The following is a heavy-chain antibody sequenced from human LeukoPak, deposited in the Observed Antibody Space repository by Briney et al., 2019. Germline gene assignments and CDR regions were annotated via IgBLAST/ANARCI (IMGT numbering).Heavy chain of an antibody. CDR2: IYYSGST. J-gene: IGHJ2*01. CDR1: GGSISSYY. D-gene: IGHD3-22*01. CDR3: ARVPGYYDSSGYNYYWYFDL. V-gene: IGHV4-59*01. Sequence: PSETLSLTCTVSGGSISSYYWSWIRQPPGKGLEWIGYIYYSGSTNYNPSLKSRVTISVDTSKNQFSLKLSSVTAADTAVYYCARVPGYYDSSGYNYYWYFDLWGRGTLVTVSS.